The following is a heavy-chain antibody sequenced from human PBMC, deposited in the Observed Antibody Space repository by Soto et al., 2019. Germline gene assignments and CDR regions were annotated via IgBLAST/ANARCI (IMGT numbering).Heavy chain of an antibody. J-gene: IGHJ4*02. Sequence: ASVKVSCKASGYTFTSYGISWVRQAPGQGLEWMGWLSAYNGNTNYAQKLQGRVTMTTDTSTSTAYMELRSLRSDDTAVYYCARDHGYYGSGSYLFDYWGQGTLVTVSS. V-gene: IGHV1-18*01. D-gene: IGHD3-10*01. CDR3: ARDHGYYGSGSYLFDY. CDR1: GYTFTSYG. CDR2: LSAYNGNT.